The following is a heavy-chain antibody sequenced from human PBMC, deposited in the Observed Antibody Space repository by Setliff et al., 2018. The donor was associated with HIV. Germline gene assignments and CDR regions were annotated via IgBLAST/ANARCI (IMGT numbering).Heavy chain of an antibody. CDR1: GYSISSGYY. J-gene: IGHJ4*02. D-gene: IGHD3-3*01. CDR3: ARGRVLEWLLNH. V-gene: IGHV4-38-2*01. CDR2: IYHSGST. Sequence: SETLSLTCAVSGYSISSGYYWGWVRQPPGKGLEWIGSIYHSGSTYYNPSLKSRVTISVDTSKNQFSLKLSSVTAADTAVYYCARGRVLEWLLNHWGQGTRVTVSS.